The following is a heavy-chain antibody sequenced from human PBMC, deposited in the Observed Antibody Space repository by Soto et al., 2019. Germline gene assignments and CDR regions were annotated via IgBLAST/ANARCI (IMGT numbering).Heavy chain of an antibody. V-gene: IGHV3-48*02. CDR1: GFIFSSYA. J-gene: IGHJ4*02. Sequence: GGSLRLSCAASGFIFSSYAMNWVRQAPGKGLEWLSHISTDSSPIYYADSVKGRFTVSRDNAKNSLYLQMNSLRDEDTAVYYCVRGDNWNDEASDYWGQGTLVTVSS. CDR3: VRGDNWNDEASDY. CDR2: ISTDSSPI. D-gene: IGHD1-1*01.